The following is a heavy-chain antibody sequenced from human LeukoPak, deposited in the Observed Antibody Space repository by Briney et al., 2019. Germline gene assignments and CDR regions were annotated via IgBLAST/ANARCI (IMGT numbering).Heavy chain of an antibody. Sequence: ASVKVSCKASGYTFTGYYMHWVRQAPGQGLEWMGWINPTSGGTNYAQKFQGRVTITRDTSISTAYMELSGLTSDDTAVYYCAREGVHSADPTDFYYYFYYMDVWGKGTTVTVSS. V-gene: IGHV1-2*02. J-gene: IGHJ6*03. CDR1: GYTFTGYY. D-gene: IGHD3/OR15-3a*01. CDR3: AREGVHSADPTDFYYYFYYMDV. CDR2: INPTSGGT.